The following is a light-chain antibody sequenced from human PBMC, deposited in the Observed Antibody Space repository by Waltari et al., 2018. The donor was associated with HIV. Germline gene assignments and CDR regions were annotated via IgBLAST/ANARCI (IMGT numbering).Light chain of an antibody. CDR1: QGLGNT. CDR3: QQYDSPPLT. Sequence: IQMTQSPSSLSSSVGDRVTVTCRASQGLGNTLAWYQQQPGKAPTLLLYAASSLQSGVPSRFSGSEAGTDFTLTIRSRQPEDVTTYYCQQYDSPPLTFGGGTRVEVK. J-gene: IGKJ4*02. V-gene: IGKV1-NL1*01. CDR2: AAS.